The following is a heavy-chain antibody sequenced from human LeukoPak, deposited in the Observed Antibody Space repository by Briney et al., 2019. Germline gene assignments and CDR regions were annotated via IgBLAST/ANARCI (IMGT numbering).Heavy chain of an antibody. CDR1: GGSISSYY. Sequence: SSETLSLTCTVSGGSISSYYWSWIRQPPGKGLEWIGYIYYSGSTNYNPSLKSRVTISVDTSKNQFSLKLSSVTAADTAVYYCARVGDNFDYWGQGTLVTVSS. CDR2: IYYSGST. J-gene: IGHJ4*02. CDR3: ARVGDNFDY. V-gene: IGHV4-59*01. D-gene: IGHD1-26*01.